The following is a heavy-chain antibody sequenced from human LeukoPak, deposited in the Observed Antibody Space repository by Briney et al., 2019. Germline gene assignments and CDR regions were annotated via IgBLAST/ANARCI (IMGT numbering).Heavy chain of an antibody. CDR1: GFTFSDYY. CDR3: ARDQLTYYYYMDV. D-gene: IGHD1-1*01. V-gene: IGHV3-11*04. CDR2: ISSSGSTI. J-gene: IGHJ6*03. Sequence: GGSLRLSCAASGFTFSDYYMSWIRQAPGKGLEWVSYISSSGSTIYYADSVKGRFTISRDNAKNSLYLQMNSLRAEDTAVYYCARDQLTYYYYMDVWGKGTTVTVSS.